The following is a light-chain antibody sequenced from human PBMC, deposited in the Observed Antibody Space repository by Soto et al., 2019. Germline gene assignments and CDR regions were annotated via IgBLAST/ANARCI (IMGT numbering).Light chain of an antibody. Sequence: QSVLTQPPSVSGAPGQRVTISCTGSSSNIGAGYYVHWYQQLPGTAPKLLIYGNSNRPSGVPDRFSGSKSGTSASLAITGLQAEDEADYYCQSYDSSLSGSNVVFGGGTKVTVL. CDR2: GNS. CDR1: SSNIGAGYY. CDR3: QSYDSSLSGSNVV. J-gene: IGLJ2*01. V-gene: IGLV1-40*01.